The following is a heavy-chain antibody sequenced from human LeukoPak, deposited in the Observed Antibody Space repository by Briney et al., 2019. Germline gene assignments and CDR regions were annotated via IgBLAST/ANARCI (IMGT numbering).Heavy chain of an antibody. V-gene: IGHV4-59*01. D-gene: IGHD5-12*01. J-gene: IGHJ3*02. Sequence: PSETLSLTCTVSGGSISSYYWSWIRQPPGKGPEWIGYIYYSGSTNYNPSLKSRVTISVDTSKNQFSLKLSSVTAADTAVYYCSGYDFSNDAFDIWGQGTMVTVSS. CDR2: IYYSGST. CDR3: SGYDFSNDAFDI. CDR1: GGSISSYY.